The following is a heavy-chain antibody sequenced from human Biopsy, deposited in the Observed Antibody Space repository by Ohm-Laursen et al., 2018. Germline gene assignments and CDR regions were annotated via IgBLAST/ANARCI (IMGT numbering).Heavy chain of an antibody. CDR3: ATTTMDTSGWYGNYFDS. CDR1: SGSISSYY. Sequence: GTLSLTCTVSSGSISSYYWSWIRQPPGKGLEWIGYISYSGNTNYNPSLKSRVTMSVDTSKNQFSLKVYSVTAADTAIYYCATTTMDTSGWYGNYFDSWGQGALVTVS. V-gene: IGHV4-59*08. CDR2: ISYSGNT. J-gene: IGHJ4*02. D-gene: IGHD6-19*01.